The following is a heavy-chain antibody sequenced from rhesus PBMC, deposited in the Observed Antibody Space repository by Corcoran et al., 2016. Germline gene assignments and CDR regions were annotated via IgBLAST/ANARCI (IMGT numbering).Heavy chain of an antibody. J-gene: IGHJ4*01. D-gene: IGHD1-44*02. CDR3: ARRREELRAFGY. CDR1: GLPISTSGLG. CDR2: IYWDNDR. Sequence: QVTSKESATAVVKPSQTLTLPRSLWGLPISTSGLGAGWTRQPPGKALEWVALIYWDNDRIYNTSLKSRRTITKDTSKNQLVLRMTNMVPVDTATFYCARRREELRAFGYWGQGVLVTVSS. V-gene: IGHV2-174*01.